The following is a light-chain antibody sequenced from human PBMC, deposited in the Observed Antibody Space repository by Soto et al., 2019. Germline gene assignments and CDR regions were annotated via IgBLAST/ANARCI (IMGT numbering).Light chain of an antibody. Sequence: EVVLTQSPGTLSLSPGGRATLSCRASQSVRSNYLAWYQRKPGQAPRRLIHRISTRATGIPDRFSGSGFATDFTLTISSLQPEDLATYYCQQANSFPYTFGQVTKV. CDR1: QSVRSNY. V-gene: IGKV3-20*01. CDR2: RIS. CDR3: QQANSFPYT. J-gene: IGKJ2*01.